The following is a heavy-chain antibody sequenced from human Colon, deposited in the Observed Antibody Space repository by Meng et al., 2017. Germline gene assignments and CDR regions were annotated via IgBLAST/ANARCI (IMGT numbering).Heavy chain of an antibody. J-gene: IGHJ4*02. V-gene: IGHV3-33*01. CDR2: IWYDGSNK. D-gene: IGHD3-22*01. CDR3: ARAQYYYDSSGYWTPYYFDY. CDR1: GFTFSSYG. Sequence: GESLKISCAASGFTFSSYGMHWVRQAPGKGLEWVAVIWYDGSNKYYADAVKGRFTISRDNSKNRLYLQMNSLRAEDTAVYYCARAQYYYDSSGYWTPYYFDYWGQGTLVTVSS.